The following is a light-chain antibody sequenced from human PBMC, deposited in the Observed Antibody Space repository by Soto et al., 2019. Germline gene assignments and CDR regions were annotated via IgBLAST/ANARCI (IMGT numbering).Light chain of an antibody. J-gene: IGKJ1*01. CDR3: QQYGSSRT. CDR2: GAS. Sequence: ESVLMQSPGTLSLSPGERSTLSCMVIQSVRKNNLAWDQQKPGQAPRLLIYGASSRATGIPDRLSGSGSGTDFTLTISRLEPEDFAVYYCQQYGSSRTFGQGTKVDIK. CDR1: QSVRKNN. V-gene: IGKV3-20*01.